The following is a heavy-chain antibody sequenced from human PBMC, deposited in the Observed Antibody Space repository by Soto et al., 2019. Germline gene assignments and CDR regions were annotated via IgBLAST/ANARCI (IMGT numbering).Heavy chain of an antibody. V-gene: IGHV1-18*01. CDR2: LGISGGDT. J-gene: IGHJ4*02. CDR1: GYSFTTYG. D-gene: IGHD3-16*01. Sequence: QVHLVQSGPEVKEPGASVKVSCKASGYSFTTYGVSWLRQAPGQGPEWMGWLGISGGDTNHAQKFKDRLIMTSDIATTTAFMELRSLRLDDTAVYFCARDWGSKLLPTIIDMWGQGTLVTVSS. CDR3: ARDWGSKLLPTIIDM.